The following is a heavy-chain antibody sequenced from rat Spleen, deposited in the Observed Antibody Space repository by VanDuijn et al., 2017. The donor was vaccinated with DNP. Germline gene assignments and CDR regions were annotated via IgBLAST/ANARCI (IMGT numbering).Heavy chain of an antibody. CDR1: GFTFSSFP. D-gene: IGHD1-12*02. Sequence: EVQLVESGGGLVQPGRSMKLSCAASGFTFSSFPMAWVRQAPTKGLEWVATISTSGGSTYYRDSVKGRFTISRDNAKSTLYLQMNSLRSEDTATYYCTSPYYDGSYYYKWFAYWGQGTLVTVSS. V-gene: IGHV5-46*01. CDR2: ISTSGGST. J-gene: IGHJ3*01. CDR3: TSPYYDGSYYYKWFAY.